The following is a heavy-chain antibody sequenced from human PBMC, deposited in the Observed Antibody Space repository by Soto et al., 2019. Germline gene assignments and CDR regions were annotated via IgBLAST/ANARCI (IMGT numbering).Heavy chain of an antibody. D-gene: IGHD3-16*01. J-gene: IGHJ4*02. CDR3: AREGGGRRYDY. V-gene: IGHV3-66*01. CDR2: IYSGGST. CDR1: GFTVSSNY. Sequence: EVQLVESGGGLVQPGGSLRLSCAASGFTVSSNYMSWVRQAPGKGLEWVSVIYSGGSTYYADSVKGRFTISRDNSKNTLCLQMNGLSAEDTAVYYCAREGGGRRYDYWGQGTLVTVSS.